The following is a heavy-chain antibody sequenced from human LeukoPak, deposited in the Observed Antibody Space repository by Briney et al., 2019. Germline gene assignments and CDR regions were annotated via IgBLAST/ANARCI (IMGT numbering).Heavy chain of an antibody. CDR2: ISSSSSYI. Sequence: GGSLRLSCAASGFAFSSYSMNWVRQAPGKGLEWVSSISSSSSYIYYADSVKGRFTISRDNAKNSLYVQMNSLRAEDTAVYYCAIVPNRLAAAGFRAFDIWGQGTMVTVSS. V-gene: IGHV3-21*03. J-gene: IGHJ3*02. CDR3: AIVPNRLAAAGFRAFDI. D-gene: IGHD6-13*01. CDR1: GFAFSSYS.